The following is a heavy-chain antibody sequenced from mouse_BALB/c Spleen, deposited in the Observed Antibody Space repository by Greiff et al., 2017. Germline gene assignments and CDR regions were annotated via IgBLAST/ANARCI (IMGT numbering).Heavy chain of an antibody. V-gene: IGHV2-2*02. CDR1: GFSLTSYG. J-gene: IGHJ3*01. Sequence: VQVVESGPGLVQPSQSLSITCTVSGFSLTSYGVHWVRQSPGKGLEWLGVIWSGGSTDYNAAFISRLSISKNNSKSQVFFQMNSLQANDTAIYYCARGNYGNSWFAYWGEGTLVTVSA. CDR2: IWSGGST. D-gene: IGHD2-1*01. CDR3: ARGNYGNSWFAY.